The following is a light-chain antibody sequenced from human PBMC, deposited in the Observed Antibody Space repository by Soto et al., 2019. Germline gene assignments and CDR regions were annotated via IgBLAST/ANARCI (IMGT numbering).Light chain of an antibody. CDR2: DVS. CDR3: SSYTTSRTYV. V-gene: IGLV2-14*03. CDR1: SSDVGGYNY. J-gene: IGLJ1*01. Sequence: QSVLTQPASVSESPGQSITISCTGTSSDVGGYNYVSWYQQHPGKAPKLIIYDVSIRPSGVSNRFSGYKSGNTASLTISGLQAEDEADYYCSSYTTSRTYVFGTGTKLTVL.